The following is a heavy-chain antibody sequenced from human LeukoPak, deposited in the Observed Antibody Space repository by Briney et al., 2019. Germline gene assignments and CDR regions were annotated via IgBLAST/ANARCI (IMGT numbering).Heavy chain of an antibody. V-gene: IGHV3-20*04. CDR2: INGNGGST. CDR1: GFTFDNYG. D-gene: IGHD3-3*01. Sequence: PGGSLRLSCAASGFTFDNYGMSWVRQVPGKGLEWVSSINGNGGSTAYADPVKGRFTISRDNAKNSLYLQMNSLRAEDTAFYYCARHDFWSGFKGGDYWGQGTLVTVSS. J-gene: IGHJ4*02. CDR3: ARHDFWSGFKGGDY.